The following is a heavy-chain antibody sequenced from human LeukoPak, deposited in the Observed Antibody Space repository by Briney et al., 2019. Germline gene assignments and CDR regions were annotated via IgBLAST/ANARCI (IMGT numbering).Heavy chain of an antibody. CDR2: FDPEDGET. J-gene: IGHJ4*02. Sequence: ASVKVSCEVSGYTLTELSMHWVRQAPGKGLEWMGGFDPEDGETIYAQKFQGRVTMTEDTSTDTAYMELSSLRSEDTAVYYCATDLPVLRYSPYYFDYWGQGTLVTVSS. CDR3: ATDLPVLRYSPYYFDY. CDR1: GYTLTELS. D-gene: IGHD3-9*01. V-gene: IGHV1-24*01.